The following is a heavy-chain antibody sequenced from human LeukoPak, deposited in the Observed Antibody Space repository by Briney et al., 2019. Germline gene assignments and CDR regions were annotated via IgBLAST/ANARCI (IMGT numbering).Heavy chain of an antibody. CDR1: GFTFASYA. Sequence: GGSLRLSCAASGFTFASYAMSWVRQAPGKGLEWVSGITSSGSSTYYADSVKGRVTISRDNSKSILYLQMNSLRAEDTAVYYCAKISLYDFWSGYYKPYWYFDLWGRGTLVTVSS. J-gene: IGHJ2*01. CDR3: AKISLYDFWSGYYKPYWYFDL. V-gene: IGHV3-23*01. CDR2: ITSSGSST. D-gene: IGHD3-3*01.